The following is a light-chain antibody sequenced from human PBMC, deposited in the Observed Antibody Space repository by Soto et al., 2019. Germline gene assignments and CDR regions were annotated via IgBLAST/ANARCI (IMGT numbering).Light chain of an antibody. CDR2: GAS. Sequence: EIVMTQSPANLSVSPGKGATLSFRASQSVGSNLAWYQQKPGQAPRLLIYGASNRATGIPDRFSGSGSGTDFTLTISRLEPEDFAVYYCQQYGSSGTFGQGTKVDIK. CDR1: QSVGSN. J-gene: IGKJ1*01. CDR3: QQYGSSGT. V-gene: IGKV3-20*01.